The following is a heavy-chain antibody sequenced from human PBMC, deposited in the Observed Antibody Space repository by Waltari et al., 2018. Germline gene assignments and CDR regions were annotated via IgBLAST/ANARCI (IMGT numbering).Heavy chain of an antibody. V-gene: IGHV4-38-2*02. D-gene: IGHD3-16*02. J-gene: IGHJ3*02. CDR3: VRDRHYYEASYLAGHDSFDI. CDR2: IYYGGDT. Sequence: QVQLQESGPGLVKPSETLSLTCNVSGYSIISGYYWGWIRQPPGKGLEWIGSIYYGGDTYYKASLKSRVTISMDTSKNQLSLKLTSVTASDTAMYFCVRDRHYYEASYLAGHDSFDIWGQGTMVTVSS. CDR1: GYSIISGYY.